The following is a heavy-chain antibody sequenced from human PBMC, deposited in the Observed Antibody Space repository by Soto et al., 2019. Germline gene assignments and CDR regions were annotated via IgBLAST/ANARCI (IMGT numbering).Heavy chain of an antibody. V-gene: IGHV3-30*03. CDR1: GFAFTNDG. CDR3: VRPSAVGDYFDH. J-gene: IGHJ4*02. D-gene: IGHD3-16*01. Sequence: GGSLRLSCAGSGFAFTNDGLHWVRQAPGKGLEWVTFISYDGSNKYYADSVKGRFTISRDNSKNMLYLQMDSLRAEDTAVYYCVRPSAVGDYFDHWGLGTLVTVSS. CDR2: ISYDGSNK.